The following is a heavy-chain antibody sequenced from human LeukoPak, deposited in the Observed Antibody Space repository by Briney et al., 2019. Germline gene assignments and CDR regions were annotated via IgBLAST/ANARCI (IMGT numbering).Heavy chain of an antibody. CDR3: ARESPRAAFEM. Sequence: PGRSLRLSCAASGFTFSSYSMNWVRQAPGKGLEWVSSISSSSSSISYADSVRGRFTFSRDNATTSLYLHMNSLRAEATALYSWARESPRAAFEMGGQRTMVSVST. CDR2: ISSSSSSI. J-gene: IGHJ3*02. CDR1: GFTFSSYS. V-gene: IGHV3-21*01.